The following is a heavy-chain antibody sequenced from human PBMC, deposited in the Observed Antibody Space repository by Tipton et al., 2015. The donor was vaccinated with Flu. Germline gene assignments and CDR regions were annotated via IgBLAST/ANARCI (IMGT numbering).Heavy chain of an antibody. V-gene: IGHV4-38-2*02. D-gene: IGHD6-13*01. CDR2: IYRTGST. CDR1: GYFINSGYY. CDR3: ARSGSKGSSPDY. J-gene: IGHJ4*02. Sequence: LRLSCTVSGYFINSGYYWGWIRQSPGEGLQWIASIYRTGSTYYNPSLKSRVTMSVDTTKNLFYLKLTSVTAADTAVYYCARSGSKGSSPDYWGQGTLVTVSS.